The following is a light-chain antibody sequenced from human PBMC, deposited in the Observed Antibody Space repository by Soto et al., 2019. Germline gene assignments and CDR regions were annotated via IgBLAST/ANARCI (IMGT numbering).Light chain of an antibody. CDR3: QQNNNWPPRGLT. CDR2: GAS. V-gene: IGKV3-15*01. CDR1: QSVSSN. J-gene: IGKJ4*01. Sequence: EIVMTQSPATLSVSPGERATLSCRASQSVSSNLAWYQQKPGQAPRLLIYGASTRATGIPARFSGSGSGPEFTLTISSLQSEDVAVYYCQQNNNWPPRGLTFCGGTKVEIK.